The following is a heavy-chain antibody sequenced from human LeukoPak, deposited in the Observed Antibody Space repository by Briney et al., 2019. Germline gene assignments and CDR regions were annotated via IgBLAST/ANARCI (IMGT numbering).Heavy chain of an antibody. CDR1: GFTFDDYA. V-gene: IGHV3-23*01. Sequence: GGSLRLSCAASGFTFDDYAMHWVRQAPGKGLEWVSAISGSGGSTYYADSVKGRFTISRDNSKNTLYLQMNSLRAEDTAVYYCANSETTVPFDAFDIWGQGTMVTVSS. J-gene: IGHJ3*02. CDR2: ISGSGGST. CDR3: ANSETTVPFDAFDI. D-gene: IGHD1-14*01.